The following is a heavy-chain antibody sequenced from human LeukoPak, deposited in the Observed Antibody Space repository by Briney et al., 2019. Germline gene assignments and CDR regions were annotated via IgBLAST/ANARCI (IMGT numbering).Heavy chain of an antibody. Sequence: GGSLRLSCAASGFTFSSYSMNWVRQAPGKGLEWVSSISSSSSYIYYADSVKGRFTISRDNAKNSLYLQMNSLRAEDTAVYYCARDQGYSSSWGALDIWGQGTMVTVSS. CDR2: ISSSSSYI. J-gene: IGHJ3*02. D-gene: IGHD6-13*01. CDR1: GFTFSSYS. CDR3: ARDQGYSSSWGALDI. V-gene: IGHV3-21*01.